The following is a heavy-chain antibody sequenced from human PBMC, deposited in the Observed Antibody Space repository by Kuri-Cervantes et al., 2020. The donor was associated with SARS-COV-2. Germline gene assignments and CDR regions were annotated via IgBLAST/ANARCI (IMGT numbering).Heavy chain of an antibody. J-gene: IGHJ6*02. CDR3: ASGGPYYDFWSGSTYYYYYGMDV. D-gene: IGHD3-3*01. V-gene: IGHV3-30-3*01. CDR2: ISYDGSNK. Sequence: GESLKISCAASGFTFSSYAMHWVRQAPGKGLEGVAVISYDGSNKYYADSVKGRFTISRDNAKNTLYLQMNSLRAEDTAVYYCASGGPYYDFWSGSTYYYYYGMDVWGQGTTVTVSS. CDR1: GFTFSSYA.